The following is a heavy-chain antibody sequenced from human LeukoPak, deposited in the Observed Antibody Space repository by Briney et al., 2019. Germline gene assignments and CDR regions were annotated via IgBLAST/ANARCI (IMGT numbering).Heavy chain of an antibody. CDR3: AKDRLGALLYFDS. V-gene: IGHV3-23*01. D-gene: IGHD1-26*01. Sequence: GGSLRLSCAASGFTFSDYYMSWIRQAPGKGLEWVSAISGSGGSTYYADSVKGRFTISRDNSKNTLYLQMNSLRAEDTAVYSCAKDRLGALLYFDSWGQGTLVTVSS. CDR1: GFTFSDYY. J-gene: IGHJ4*02. CDR2: ISGSGGST.